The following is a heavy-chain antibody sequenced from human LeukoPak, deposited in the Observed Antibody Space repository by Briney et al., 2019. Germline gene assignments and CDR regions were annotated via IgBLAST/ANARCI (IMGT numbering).Heavy chain of an antibody. CDR3: ARGGLYSSSWSGAFDI. D-gene: IGHD6-13*01. J-gene: IGHJ3*02. V-gene: IGHV1-69*04. CDR2: LIPILGIA. Sequence: GASVKVSCKASGGTFSSYAISWVRQAPGQGLECMGRLIPILGIANYAQKFQGRVTITADKSTSTAYMELSSLRSEDTAVYYCARGGLYSSSWSGAFDIWGQGTMVTVSS. CDR1: GGTFSSYA.